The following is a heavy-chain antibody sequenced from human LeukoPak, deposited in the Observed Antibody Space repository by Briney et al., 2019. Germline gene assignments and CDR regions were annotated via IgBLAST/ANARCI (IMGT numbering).Heavy chain of an antibody. V-gene: IGHV1-2*04. D-gene: IGHD6-13*01. CDR3: ARDIAAAGTNYYYGMDV. CDR1: GYTFTGYY. J-gene: IGHJ6*02. CDR2: INPNSGGT. Sequence: ASVKVSCKASGYTFTGYYMHWVRQAPGQGFEWMGWINPNSGGTNYAQKFQGWVTMTRDTSISTAYMELSRLRSDDTAVYYCARDIAAAGTNYYYGMDVWGQGTTVTVSS.